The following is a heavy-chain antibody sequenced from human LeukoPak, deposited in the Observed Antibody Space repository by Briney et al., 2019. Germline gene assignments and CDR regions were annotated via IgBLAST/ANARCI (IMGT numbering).Heavy chain of an antibody. CDR1: GFTFSSYW. Sequence: GGSLRLSCAASGFTFSSYWMHWVRQTPGKGLVWVSRINSDGSSTVSADSVKGRFTISRDNAMNTLYLQMNSLRAEDTAVYYCARDLRSPSDTNIAIDYWGQGTLVTVSS. J-gene: IGHJ4*02. CDR3: ARDLRSPSDTNIAIDY. V-gene: IGHV3-74*01. CDR2: INSDGSST.